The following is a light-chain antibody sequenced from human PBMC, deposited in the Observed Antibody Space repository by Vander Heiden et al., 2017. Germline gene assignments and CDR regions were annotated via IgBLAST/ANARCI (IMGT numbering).Light chain of an antibody. CDR2: DVS. CDR3: CSYGGSYTWV. CDR1: SSDVGGYNY. V-gene: IGLV2-11*01. Sequence: QSALTKPRSVSGSPGQSVTISRTRTSSDVGGYNYVAWSQQHPGKAPKVMIYDVSRRPSGVPDRFSGSKSGNTASLTISGRQAEDEADYYCCSYGGSYTWVFGGGTKLTVL. J-gene: IGLJ3*02.